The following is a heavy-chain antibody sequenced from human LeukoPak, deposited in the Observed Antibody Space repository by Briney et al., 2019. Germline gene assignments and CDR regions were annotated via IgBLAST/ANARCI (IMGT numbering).Heavy chain of an antibody. V-gene: IGHV1-3*01. CDR1: GYTFTSYA. D-gene: IGHD6-19*01. Sequence: ASVKVSCKASGYTFTSYAMHWVRQAPGQRLEWMGWINAGNGNTKYSQKFQGRVTITRDTSASTAYMELSSLRSEDTAVYYCARGGEQWLVTYYYYYGMDVWGQGTTDTVSS. J-gene: IGHJ6*02. CDR3: ARGGEQWLVTYYYYYGMDV. CDR2: INAGNGNT.